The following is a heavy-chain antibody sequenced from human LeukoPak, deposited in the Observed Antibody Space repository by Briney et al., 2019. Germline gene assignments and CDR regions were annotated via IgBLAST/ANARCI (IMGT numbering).Heavy chain of an antibody. V-gene: IGHV3-21*01. Sequence: GSLRLSCVASGYTISSYSINWVRQAPGKGLEWVSSISVRSNYIYYADSVRGRFSISRDNARDSLYLQMNSLRAEDTAVYYCVRLRRNFDTSGFYYYYDFWGQGTLVTVCS. CDR2: ISVRSNYI. CDR3: VRLRRNFDTSGFYYYYDF. CDR1: GYTISSYS. D-gene: IGHD3-22*01. J-gene: IGHJ4*02.